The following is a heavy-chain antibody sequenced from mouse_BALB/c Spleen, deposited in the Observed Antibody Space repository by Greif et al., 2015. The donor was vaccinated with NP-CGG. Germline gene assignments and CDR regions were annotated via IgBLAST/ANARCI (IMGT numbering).Heavy chain of an antibody. CDR3: ARAGSRGWFAY. CDR2: ILPGSGST. D-gene: IGHD1-1*01. V-gene: IGHV1-9*01. CDR1: GYTFSSYW. J-gene: IGHJ3*01. Sequence: QVQLQQSGAELMKPGASVKISCKATGYTFSSYWIEWVKQRPGHGLEWIGEILPGSGSTNYNEKFKGKATFTADTSSNTAYMQLSSLTSEDSAVYYCARAGSRGWFAYWGQGTLVTVSA.